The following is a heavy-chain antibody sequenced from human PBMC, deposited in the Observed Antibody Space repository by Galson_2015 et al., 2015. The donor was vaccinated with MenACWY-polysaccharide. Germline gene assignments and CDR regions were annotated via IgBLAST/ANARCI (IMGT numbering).Heavy chain of an antibody. V-gene: IGHV3-74*01. CDR1: EFTFSRYW. J-gene: IGHJ4*03. CDR3: AGHCRYSSCHLPRNRL. Sequence: SLRLSCAASEFTFSRYWMNWVRQAPGKGLVWVSRIDGDGSSTSYADSVKGRFTISRDNAKNTLYLQMNSLSAEDTAVYYCAGHCRYSSCHLPRNRLWGQGTMVTVSS. CDR2: IDGDGSST. D-gene: IGHD2-2*01.